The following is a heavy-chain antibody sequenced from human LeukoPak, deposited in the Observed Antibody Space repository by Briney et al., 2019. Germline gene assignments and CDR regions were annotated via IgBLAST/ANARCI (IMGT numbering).Heavy chain of an antibody. Sequence: GGSLRLSCAASGFTFSSYSMNWVRQAPGKGLEWVSSISSSSSYIYYADSVKGRFTISRDNAKNSLYLQMNSLRAEDTAVYYCARDRIAAAGTLGLWGQGTLVTVSS. CDR1: GFTFSSYS. D-gene: IGHD6-13*01. CDR3: ARDRIAAAGTLGL. V-gene: IGHV3-21*01. J-gene: IGHJ4*02. CDR2: ISSSSSYI.